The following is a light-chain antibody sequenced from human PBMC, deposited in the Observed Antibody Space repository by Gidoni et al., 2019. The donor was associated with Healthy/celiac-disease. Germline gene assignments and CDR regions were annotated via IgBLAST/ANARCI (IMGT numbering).Light chain of an antibody. V-gene: IGLV3-1*01. CDR1: KLGDKY. J-gene: IGLJ2*01. CDR2: QDS. Sequence: SYELTKPPSVSVSPGQTASITCSGDKLGDKYACWYQQKPGQSPVLVIYQDSKRPSGIPYRFSGSNSGNTATLTIIGTQAMDEADYFCQAWDSSTAHVVFGGGTKLTVL. CDR3: QAWDSSTAHVV.